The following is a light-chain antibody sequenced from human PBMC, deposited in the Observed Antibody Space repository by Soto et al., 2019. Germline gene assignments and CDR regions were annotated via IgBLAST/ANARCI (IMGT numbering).Light chain of an antibody. CDR3: SSYAGSNNYV. CDR1: SSDVGNYDS. CDR2: EVN. J-gene: IGLJ1*01. V-gene: IGLV2-8*01. Sequence: QSALTQPPSASGSPGQSVTISCTETSSDVGNYDSVSWYQHHPGKAPQAVIYEVNKRPSGVPDRFSGSKSGNTASLTVSGLQAEDEADYYCSSYAGSNNYVFGTGTKVTVL.